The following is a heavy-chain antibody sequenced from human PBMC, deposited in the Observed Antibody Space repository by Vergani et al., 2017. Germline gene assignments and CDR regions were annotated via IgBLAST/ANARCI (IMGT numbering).Heavy chain of an antibody. D-gene: IGHD4-17*01. CDR3: ASKTSDYVEFPLYYYGMDV. J-gene: IGHJ6*02. CDR1: GGTFSSYA. V-gene: IGHV1-69*11. CDR2: IIPILGTA. Sequence: QVQLVQSGAEVKKPGSSVKVSCKASGGTFSSYAISWVRQAPGQGLEWMGGIIPILGTANYAQKFQGRVTITADESTSTAYMELSSLRSEDTAVYYCASKTSDYVEFPLYYYGMDVWGQGTTVTVSS.